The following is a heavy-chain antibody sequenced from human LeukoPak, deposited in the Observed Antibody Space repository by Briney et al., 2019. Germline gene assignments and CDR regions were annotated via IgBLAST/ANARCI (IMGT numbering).Heavy chain of an antibody. CDR2: ISGSGGST. Sequence: PGASLRLSCAASGFTFSSYAMSWVRQAPGKGLEWVSVISGSGGSTYYADSVKGRFTISRDNSKNTLYLQMNSLRAEDTAVYYCAKDQSGSYYYYFDYWGQGTLVTVSS. J-gene: IGHJ4*02. V-gene: IGHV3-23*01. CDR1: GFTFSSYA. D-gene: IGHD1-26*01. CDR3: AKDQSGSYYYYFDY.